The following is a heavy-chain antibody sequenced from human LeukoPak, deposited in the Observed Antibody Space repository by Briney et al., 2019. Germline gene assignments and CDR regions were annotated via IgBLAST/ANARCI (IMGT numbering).Heavy chain of an antibody. CDR2: IYYSGST. CDR3: ARVRFIAAAGYYFDY. J-gene: IGHJ4*02. V-gene: IGHV4-59*01. CDR1: GGSISSYY. Sequence: EASETLSLTCTVSGGSISSYYWSWIRQPPGKGLEWIGYIYYSGSTNYNPSLKSRVTISVDTSKNQFSLKLSSVTAADTAVYYCARVRFIAAAGYYFDYWGQGTLVTVSS. D-gene: IGHD6-13*01.